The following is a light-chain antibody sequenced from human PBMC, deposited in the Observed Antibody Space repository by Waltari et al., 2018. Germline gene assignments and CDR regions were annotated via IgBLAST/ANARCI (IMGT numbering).Light chain of an antibody. Sequence: EIVLTQSPATLSLSPGERATLSCRASQSVSSYLAWYQHKPGQAPRLLFYATSKRATGIPARFSGSGSGTDFTLTISSLEPEDFAVYYCQQRRSWFAFGPGTKVEIK. V-gene: IGKV3-11*01. CDR3: QQRRSWFA. CDR1: QSVSSY. J-gene: IGKJ3*01. CDR2: ATS.